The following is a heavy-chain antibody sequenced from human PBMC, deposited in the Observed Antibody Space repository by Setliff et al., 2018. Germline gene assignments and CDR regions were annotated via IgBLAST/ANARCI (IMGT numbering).Heavy chain of an antibody. CDR2: INHSGSS. Sequence: LSLTCAVYGGSFSGYYWTWIRQPPGKGLEWIGEINHSGSSNNNPSLKGRVSISVDTSKKQFYLKLTSVAAADTAVYYCARYGTEYGDYEIPGDVWGKGTTVTVSS. D-gene: IGHD4-17*01. CDR1: GGSFSGYY. CDR3: ARYGTEYGDYEIPGDV. J-gene: IGHJ6*04. V-gene: IGHV4-34*01.